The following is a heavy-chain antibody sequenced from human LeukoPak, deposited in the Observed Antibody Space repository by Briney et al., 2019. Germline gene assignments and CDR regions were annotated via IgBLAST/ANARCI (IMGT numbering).Heavy chain of an antibody. V-gene: IGHV3-48*01. Sequence: GGSLRLSCAASGFTFSSYEMNWVRQAPGKGLEWVSYISSSSSTIYYADSVKGRFTISRDNAKNSLYLQMNSLRAEDTAVYYCARESHRGSGARDWDYWGQGTLVTVSS. CDR2: ISSSSSTI. CDR3: ARESHRGSGARDWDY. J-gene: IGHJ4*02. D-gene: IGHD3-10*01. CDR1: GFTFSSYE.